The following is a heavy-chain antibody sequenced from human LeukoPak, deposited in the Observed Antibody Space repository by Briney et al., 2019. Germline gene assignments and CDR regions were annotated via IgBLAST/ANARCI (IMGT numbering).Heavy chain of an antibody. CDR3: ARGGTTGAFDP. CDR2: IYYSGST. Sequence: SQTLSLTCTVSGGSISSGGYYWSWIRQHPGKGLEWIGYIYYSGSTNYNPSLKSRVTISVDTSKNQFSLKLSSVTAADTAVYYCARGGTTGAFDPWGQGTLVTVSS. CDR1: GGSISSGGYY. J-gene: IGHJ5*02. D-gene: IGHD4-17*01. V-gene: IGHV4-31*03.